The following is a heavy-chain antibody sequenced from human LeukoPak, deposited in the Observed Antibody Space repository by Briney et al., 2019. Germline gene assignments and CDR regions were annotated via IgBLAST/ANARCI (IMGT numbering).Heavy chain of an antibody. CDR2: IYYSGST. D-gene: IGHD3-22*01. CDR3: ARQKYYDSSGYYYIYFDY. Sequence: SETLSLTCIVSGGSISSISSNNYHWGWIRQPPGKGLEWIGSIYYSGSTYYNPSLKSRVTISVDTSKNQFSLKLSSVTAADTAVYYCARQKYYDSSGYYYIYFDYWGQGTLVTVSS. V-gene: IGHV4-39*01. CDR1: GGSISSISSNNYH. J-gene: IGHJ4*02.